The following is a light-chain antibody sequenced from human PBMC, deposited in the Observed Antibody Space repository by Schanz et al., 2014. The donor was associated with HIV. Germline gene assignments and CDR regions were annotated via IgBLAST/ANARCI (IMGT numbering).Light chain of an antibody. J-gene: IGLJ2*01. CDR1: SNDVGGYNF. CDR3: SLYTTSSTLV. CDR2: DVS. Sequence: QSVLTQPASVSGSPGQSITISCTGTSNDVGGYNFVSWYQQHPGKAPKLIIYDVSNRPSGVSNRFSASKSGNTASLTISGLQADDEADYYCSLYTTSSTLVFGGGTKLTVL. V-gene: IGLV2-14*03.